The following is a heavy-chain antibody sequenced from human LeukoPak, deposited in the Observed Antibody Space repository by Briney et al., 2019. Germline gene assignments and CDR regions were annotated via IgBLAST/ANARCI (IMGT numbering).Heavy chain of an antibody. J-gene: IGHJ4*02. CDR2: ISGSGGST. D-gene: IGHD4-17*01. CDR3: ASPFSGDYFSWFDY. Sequence: GGSLRLSCAASGFTFSSYAMSWVRQAPGKGLEWVSAISGSGGSTYYADSVKGRFTISRDNSKNTLYLQMNSLRAEDTAVYYCASPFSGDYFSWFDYWGQGTLVTVSS. CDR1: GFTFSSYA. V-gene: IGHV3-23*01.